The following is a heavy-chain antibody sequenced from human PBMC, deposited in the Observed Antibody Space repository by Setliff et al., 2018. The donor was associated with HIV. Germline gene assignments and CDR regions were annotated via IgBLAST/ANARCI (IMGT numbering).Heavy chain of an antibody. V-gene: IGHV4-59*11. Sequence: KPSETLSLTCTVSGPSINIHYWSWIRQSPGKGFEWIGYIYSTGSTNYNPSLQSRVTISMVASRNQFSLKVTPVTAADTAVYYCAKGAGFYGDYTFDHWGQGRQVTVSS. CDR1: GPSINIHY. CDR3: AKGAGFYGDYTFDH. D-gene: IGHD4-17*01. CDR2: IYSTGST. J-gene: IGHJ4*02.